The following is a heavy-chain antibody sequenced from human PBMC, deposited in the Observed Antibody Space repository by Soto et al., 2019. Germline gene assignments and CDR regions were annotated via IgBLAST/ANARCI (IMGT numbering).Heavy chain of an antibody. CDR2: ISYDGSNK. CDR3: AKTGRPYSSSWYRYFDY. Sequence: GGSLRLSCAASGFTFSSYGMHWVRQAPGKGLEWVAVISYDGSNKYYADSVKGRFTISRDNSKNTLYLQMNSLRAEDTAVYYCAKTGRPYSSSWYRYFDYWGQGTLVTVPS. D-gene: IGHD6-13*01. V-gene: IGHV3-30*18. J-gene: IGHJ4*02. CDR1: GFTFSSYG.